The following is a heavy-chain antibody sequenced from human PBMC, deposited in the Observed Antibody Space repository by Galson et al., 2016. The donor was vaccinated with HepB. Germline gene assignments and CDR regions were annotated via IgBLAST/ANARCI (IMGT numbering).Heavy chain of an antibody. CDR2: INISGDNT. Sequence: LRLSCAASGFTFRGYAMIWVRQAPGKGLEWVAEINISGDNTNYADSVKGRFTISRDDSKKTVYLQMNNLRVEDPAVYYCANPPWYSDIDVWGQGTTVTVSS. V-gene: IGHV3-23*01. J-gene: IGHJ6*02. CDR1: GFTFRGYA. CDR3: ANPPWYSDIDV.